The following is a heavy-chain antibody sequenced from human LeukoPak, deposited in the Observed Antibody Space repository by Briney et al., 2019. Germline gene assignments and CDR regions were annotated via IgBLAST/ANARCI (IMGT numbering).Heavy chain of an antibody. Sequence: GGSLRLSCAASGFTFRTYAMSWVRQAPGKGLEWVSAISGSGVSTSYADSVRGRFTISRDNSKNTLYLQMNSLKTEDTAVYYCTTDLTSAIYYYWGQGTLVTVSS. D-gene: IGHD1-26*01. J-gene: IGHJ4*02. CDR1: GFTFRTYA. V-gene: IGHV3-23*01. CDR2: ISGSGVST. CDR3: TTDLTSAIYYY.